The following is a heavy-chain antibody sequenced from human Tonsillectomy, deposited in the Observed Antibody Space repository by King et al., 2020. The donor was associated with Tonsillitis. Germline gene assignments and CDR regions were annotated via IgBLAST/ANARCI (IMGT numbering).Heavy chain of an antibody. CDR1: GFTFRNYA. CDR3: ARENYGEQYFDY. D-gene: IGHD4-17*01. V-gene: IGHV3-30-3*01. J-gene: IGHJ4*02. CDR2: ISYDGSSI. Sequence: QLVQSGGGVVQPGRSLRLSCAASGFTFRNYAMHWVRQAPGKGLEGVAVISYDGSSIFYANSVKGRFTILRDNSKNTLYLQMNSLGAEDTAVYYCARENYGEQYFDYWGQGTLVTVSS.